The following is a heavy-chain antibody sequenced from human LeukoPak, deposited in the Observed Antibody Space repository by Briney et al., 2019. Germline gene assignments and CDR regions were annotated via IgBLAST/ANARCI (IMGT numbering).Heavy chain of an antibody. D-gene: IGHD3-3*01. V-gene: IGHV3-21*01. Sequence: PGGSLRLSCAASGFTFSSYWMSWVRQAPGKGLEWVSSISSSSSYIYYADSVKGRFTVSRDNSKNTLYLQMNSLRAEDTAVYYCAKDHYDFWSGYPLFGGVADGPFDYWGQGTLVTVSS. CDR1: GFTFSSYW. CDR3: AKDHYDFWSGYPLFGGVADGPFDY. J-gene: IGHJ4*02. CDR2: ISSSSSYI.